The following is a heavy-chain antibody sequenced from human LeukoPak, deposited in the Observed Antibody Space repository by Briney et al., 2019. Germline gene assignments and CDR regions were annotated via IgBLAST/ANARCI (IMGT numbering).Heavy chain of an antibody. V-gene: IGHV1-3*01. D-gene: IGHD4-17*01. CDR2: INAGNGNT. Sequence: ASVKVSCTASGYTFTSYAMHWVRQAPGQRLEWMGWINAGNGNTKYSQKFQGRVTITRDTSASTAYMELSSLRSEDTAVYYCARRGDSGDYGDYADAFDIWGQGTMVTVSS. J-gene: IGHJ3*02. CDR1: GYTFTSYA. CDR3: ARRGDSGDYGDYADAFDI.